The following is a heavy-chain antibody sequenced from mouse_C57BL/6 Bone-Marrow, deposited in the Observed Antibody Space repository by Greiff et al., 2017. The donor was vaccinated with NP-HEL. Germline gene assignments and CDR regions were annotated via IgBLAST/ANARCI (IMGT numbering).Heavy chain of an antibody. D-gene: IGHD2-1*01. J-gene: IGHJ1*03. CDR1: GYTFTSYW. Sequence: QVQLQQPGAELVMPGASVKLSCKASGYTFTSYWMHWVKQRPGQGLEWIGEIDPSDSYTNYNQKFKGKSTLTVDKSSSTDYMQLSSLTSEDSAVYYCARMGYGNYWYFDVWGTGTTVTVSS. CDR2: IDPSDSYT. CDR3: ARMGYGNYWYFDV. V-gene: IGHV1-69*01.